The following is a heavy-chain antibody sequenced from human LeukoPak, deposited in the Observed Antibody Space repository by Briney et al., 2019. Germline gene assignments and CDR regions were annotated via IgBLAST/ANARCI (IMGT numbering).Heavy chain of an antibody. CDR1: GFTFSGSA. Sequence: GGSLKLSCAASGFTFSGSAMHWVRQASGKGLEWVGRIRSKANSYATAYAASVKGRFTISRDDSKNTAYLQMNSLKTEDTAVYYCTREKDRLGLYSSGWTPFDPWGQGTLVTVSS. J-gene: IGHJ5*02. D-gene: IGHD6-19*01. V-gene: IGHV3-73*01. CDR3: TREKDRLGLYSSGWTPFDP. CDR2: IRSKANSYAT.